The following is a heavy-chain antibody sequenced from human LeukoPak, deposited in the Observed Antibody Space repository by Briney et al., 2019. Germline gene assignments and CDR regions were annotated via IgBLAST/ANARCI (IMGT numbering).Heavy chain of an antibody. CDR3: ARESYRWYVHNYYYYGMDV. V-gene: IGHV4-4*07. CDR1: GGSISTYY. CDR2: IYTSGST. D-gene: IGHD6-13*01. J-gene: IGHJ6*02. Sequence: PSGTLSLTCTVSGGSISTYYWSWIRQPAGKGLEWIGRIYTSGSTNYNPSLKSRVTMSVDTSKNQFSLKLSSATAADTAVYYCARESYRWYVHNYYYYGMDVWGQGTTVTVSS.